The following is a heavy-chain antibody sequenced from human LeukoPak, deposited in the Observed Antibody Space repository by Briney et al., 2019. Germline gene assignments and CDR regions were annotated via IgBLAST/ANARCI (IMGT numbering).Heavy chain of an antibody. D-gene: IGHD3-10*01. V-gene: IGHV3-48*01. CDR2: ISSSSTI. Sequence: GGSLRLSCVGSGFTFSRYWLNWVRQAPGKGLEWVSYISSSSTIYYADSVKGRFTISRDNAKNSLYLQMNSLRAEDTAVYYCARQILWFGELFDYWGQGTLVTVSS. CDR1: GFTFSRYW. CDR3: ARQILWFGELFDY. J-gene: IGHJ4*02.